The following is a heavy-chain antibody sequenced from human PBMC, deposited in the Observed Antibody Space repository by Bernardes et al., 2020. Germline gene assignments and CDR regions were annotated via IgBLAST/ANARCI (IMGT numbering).Heavy chain of an antibody. D-gene: IGHD2-2*01. CDR2: IYWDDDK. V-gene: IGHV2-5*02. J-gene: IGHJ5*02. Sequence: SGPTLVKPTQTLTLTCTFSGFSLSTSGVGVGWIRQPPGKALEWLALIYWDDDKRYSPSLKSRLTITKDTSKNQVVLTMTNMDPVDTATYYCAHSEDIVVVPAAINYNWFDPGAREPWSPSPQ. CDR1: GFSLSTSGVG. CDR3: AHSEDIVVVPAAINYNWFDP.